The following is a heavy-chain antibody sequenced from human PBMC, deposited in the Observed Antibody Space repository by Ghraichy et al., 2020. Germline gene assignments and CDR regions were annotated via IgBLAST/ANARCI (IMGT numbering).Heavy chain of an antibody. CDR3: ARGAGYFDYLTLDY. Sequence: SETLSLTCTVSGGSISSYYWSWIRQPPGKGLEWIGYIYSSGNTNYNPSLKSRVTISLDTSKNQFSLKLNSVTAADTALYYCARGAGYFDYLTLDYWGQGTLVTVSS. D-gene: IGHD3-9*01. J-gene: IGHJ4*02. CDR2: IYSSGNT. V-gene: IGHV4-59*01. CDR1: GGSISSYY.